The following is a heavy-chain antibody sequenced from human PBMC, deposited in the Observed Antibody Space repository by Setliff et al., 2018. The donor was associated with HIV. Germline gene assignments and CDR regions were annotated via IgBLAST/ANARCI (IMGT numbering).Heavy chain of an antibody. CDR2: IDPNGGAT. CDR3: ARAGGGATDQAFDI. D-gene: IGHD2-2*01. J-gene: IGHJ3*02. CDR1: RYTFTSYF. Sequence: ASVKVSCKAFRYTFTSYFLHWVRQAPGRGLEWLGIIDPNGGATNNAQKLQGRLTVTTDTSTGTLYMELSNLRSDDSAVYYCARAGGGATDQAFDIWGQGTMVTVSS. V-gene: IGHV1-46*01.